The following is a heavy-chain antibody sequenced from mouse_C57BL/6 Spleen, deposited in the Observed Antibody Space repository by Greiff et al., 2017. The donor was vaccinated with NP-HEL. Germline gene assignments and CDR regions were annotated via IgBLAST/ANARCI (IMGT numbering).Heavy chain of an antibody. CDR3: TTRIYYYGSEDFDY. V-gene: IGHV14-1*01. D-gene: IGHD1-1*01. CDR2: IDPEDGET. CDR1: GFNIKDYY. Sequence: VQLQQSGAELVKPGASVKLSCTASGFNIKDYYMHWVKQRTEQGLEWIGRIDPEDGETKYAPKFQGKATMTADTSSNTAYLQLSSLTSEDTAVYYCTTRIYYYGSEDFDYWGQGTTLTVSS. J-gene: IGHJ2*01.